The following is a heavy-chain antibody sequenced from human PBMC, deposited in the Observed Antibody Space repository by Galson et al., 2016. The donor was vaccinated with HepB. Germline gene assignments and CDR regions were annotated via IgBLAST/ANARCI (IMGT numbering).Heavy chain of an antibody. CDR3: AKDTVGWDYGDYGMDV. V-gene: IGHV3-9*01. D-gene: IGHD4-17*01. J-gene: IGHJ6*02. CDR2: IKWNRGNV. CDR1: GFTFDDYA. Sequence: SLRLSCAASGFTFDDYAMHWVRQAPGRGLEWVSGIKWNRGNVGYAGSVKGRFTISRDNAKYSLYLQMNSLRAEDTALYYCAKDTVGWDYGDYGMDVWGQGTTVTVS.